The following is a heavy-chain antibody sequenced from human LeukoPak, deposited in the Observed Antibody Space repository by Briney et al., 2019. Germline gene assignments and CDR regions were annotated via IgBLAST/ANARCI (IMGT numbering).Heavy chain of an antibody. Sequence: GGSLRLSCAASGFTFSNYALSWVRQAPGKGLEWVSDISGSGGSTYYADSVKGRFTISRDNSKNTMYLQMNSLRAEDTALYYCARGSGSPGAFDIWGQGTMVTVSS. D-gene: IGHD1-26*01. J-gene: IGHJ3*02. CDR1: GFTFSNYA. CDR2: ISGSGGST. V-gene: IGHV3-23*01. CDR3: ARGSGSPGAFDI.